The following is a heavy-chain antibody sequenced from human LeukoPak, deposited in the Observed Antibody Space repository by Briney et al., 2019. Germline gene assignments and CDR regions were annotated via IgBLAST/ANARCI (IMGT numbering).Heavy chain of an antibody. J-gene: IGHJ4*02. D-gene: IGHD4-17*01. Sequence: GSLRLSCAASGFTVSSNYMSWVRQAPGKGLEWVSVIYSGGSTYYADSVKGRFTISRDNSKNTLYPQMNSLRAEDTAVYYCASGPRYGDPLDYWGQGTLVTVSS. V-gene: IGHV3-53*01. CDR2: IYSGGST. CDR3: ASGPRYGDPLDY. CDR1: GFTVSSNY.